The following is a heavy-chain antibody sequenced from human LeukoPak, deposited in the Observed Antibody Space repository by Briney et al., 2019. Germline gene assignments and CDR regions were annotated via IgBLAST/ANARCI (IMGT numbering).Heavy chain of an antibody. D-gene: IGHD3-9*01. Sequence: GGSLRLSCAASGFTFSSYGIHWVRQAPGKGLEWVAFIRYDGSNKYYADSVKGRFTISRENSKKMLYLHMKSLRAEDTAVYYCAKFGDILTGYPYYFDYWGQGSLVTVSS. CDR3: AKFGDILTGYPYYFDY. CDR2: IRYDGSNK. CDR1: GFTFSSYG. V-gene: IGHV3-30*02. J-gene: IGHJ4*02.